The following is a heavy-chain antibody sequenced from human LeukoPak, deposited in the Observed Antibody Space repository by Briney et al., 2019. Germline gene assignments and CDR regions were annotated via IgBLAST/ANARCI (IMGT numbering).Heavy chain of an antibody. CDR2: ISSSGSTI. V-gene: IGHV3-48*03. CDR1: GFTCSSYE. J-gene: IGHJ4*02. Sequence: GGSLRLSCAASGFTCSSYEMNWVRQAPGKGLEWVSYISSSGSTIYYADSVKGRFTISRGNAKNSLYLQMNSLRAEDTAVYYCARSGYCSSTSCYEGNFDYWGQGTLVTVPS. CDR3: ARSGYCSSTSCYEGNFDY. D-gene: IGHD2-2*01.